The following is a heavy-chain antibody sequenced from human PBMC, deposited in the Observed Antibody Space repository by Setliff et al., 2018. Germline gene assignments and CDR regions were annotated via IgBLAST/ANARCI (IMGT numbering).Heavy chain of an antibody. CDR3: ARDEHYYESSAYRYHYYGMDV. CDR1: GGSIISSNYY. V-gene: IGHV4-39*07. CDR2: IYYSGNT. J-gene: IGHJ6*02. D-gene: IGHD3-22*01. Sequence: PSETLSLTCTVSGGSIISSNYYWCWIRQPPGKGLEWIGSIYYSGNTYYNPSRRSRVTISVDTSKNLFSLKLSSVTAADTALYYCARDEHYYESSAYRYHYYGMDVWGQGTTVTVSS.